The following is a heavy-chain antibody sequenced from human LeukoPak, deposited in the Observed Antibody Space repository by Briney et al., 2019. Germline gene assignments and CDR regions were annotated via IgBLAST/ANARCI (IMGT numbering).Heavy chain of an antibody. D-gene: IGHD2-2*01. Sequence: GGSLRLSCAPSGFTFSSYSMNWVRQAPGTGLEWVSAISSSSSYIYYADSVKGQFTISRDNANYSLYLQRNSLRAEDTAVYYCARDDACSSTSCPIDYWGQGTLVTVSS. CDR3: ARDDACSSTSCPIDY. V-gene: IGHV3-21*01. CDR1: GFTFSSYS. CDR2: ISSSSSYI. J-gene: IGHJ4*02.